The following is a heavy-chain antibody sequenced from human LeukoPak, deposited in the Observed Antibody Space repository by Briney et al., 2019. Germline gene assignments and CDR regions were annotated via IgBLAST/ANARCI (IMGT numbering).Heavy chain of an antibody. Sequence: PSETLSLTCTVSGGSISSISYYWGWIRQPPGKGLEWIGSIYYSGSTYYNPSLKSRVTISVDTSKNQFSLKLSSVTAADTAVYYCASYYDILTGFDYWGQGTLVTVSS. V-gene: IGHV4-39*01. D-gene: IGHD3-9*01. CDR2: IYYSGST. J-gene: IGHJ4*02. CDR1: GGSISSISYY. CDR3: ASYYDILTGFDY.